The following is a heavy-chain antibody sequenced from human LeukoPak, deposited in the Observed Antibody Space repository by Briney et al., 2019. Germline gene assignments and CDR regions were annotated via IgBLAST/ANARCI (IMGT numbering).Heavy chain of an antibody. Sequence: SETLSLTCTVSGGSISSYYWSWIRQPPGKGLEWIGYIYYSGSTNYNPSLKSRVTISVDTSKNQFSLKLSSVTAADTAVYYCARVEGTWVGYYMDVWGKGTTVTVSS. CDR1: GGSISSYY. V-gene: IGHV4-59*01. CDR2: IYYSGST. CDR3: ARVEGTWVGYYMDV. J-gene: IGHJ6*03. D-gene: IGHD7-27*01.